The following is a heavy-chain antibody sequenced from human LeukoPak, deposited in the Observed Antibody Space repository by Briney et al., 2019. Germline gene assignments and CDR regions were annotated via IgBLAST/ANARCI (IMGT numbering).Heavy chain of an antibody. V-gene: IGHV1-18*01. D-gene: IGHD3-22*01. CDR1: GHTFTSYG. Sequence: ASVKVSCKASGHTFTSYGFSWVRQAPGQGLEWMGWISAYNGRTNYAQKLRGSVTMTTDTSTSTAYLELRSLRSGDTAVYYCARDSDYYDSCGYLDYWGQGTLVTVSS. CDR2: ISAYNGRT. J-gene: IGHJ4*02. CDR3: ARDSDYYDSCGYLDY.